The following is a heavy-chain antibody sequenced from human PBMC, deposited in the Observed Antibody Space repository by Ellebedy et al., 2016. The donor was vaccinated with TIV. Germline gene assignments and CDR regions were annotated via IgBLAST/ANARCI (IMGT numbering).Heavy chain of an antibody. D-gene: IGHD4-17*01. Sequence: GESLKIPCGASGFSFSSYWMTWVRQAPGKGLEWVANIKQYGSEKYFVDPVKGRFTISRDNAKNSLYLHFNSLRAEDTAMYYCATDGSYGDYLSPTHAFVIWGQGTMVTVSS. CDR1: GFSFSSYW. J-gene: IGHJ3*02. CDR2: IKQYGSEK. CDR3: ATDGSYGDYLSPTHAFVI. V-gene: IGHV3-7*01.